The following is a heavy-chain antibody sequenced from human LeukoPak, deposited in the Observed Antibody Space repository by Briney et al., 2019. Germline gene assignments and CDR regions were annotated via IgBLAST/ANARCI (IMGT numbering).Heavy chain of an antibody. Sequence: SETLSLTCTVSGDSISSYSWSWIRQPPGKGLEWIGYISSSGSTNYSPSLKSRVTISVDTSKNQFSLKLSSVTAADTAVYYCANLHGGRFDYWGQGTLVTVSS. CDR1: GDSISSYS. V-gene: IGHV4-59*01. CDR2: ISSSGST. CDR3: ANLHGGRFDY. D-gene: IGHD3-16*01. J-gene: IGHJ4*02.